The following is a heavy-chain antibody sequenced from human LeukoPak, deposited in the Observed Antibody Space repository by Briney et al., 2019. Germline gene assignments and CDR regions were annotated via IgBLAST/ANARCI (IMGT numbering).Heavy chain of an antibody. Sequence: PGGSLRLSCAASGFTFSSYWMSWVRQAPGKGLEWVANIKQDGSEKYYVDSVKGRFTISRDNAKNSLYLQMNSLRAEDTAVYYCARWRGGFCSSTSCPGGLDYWGQGTLATVSS. V-gene: IGHV3-7*01. CDR3: ARWRGGFCSSTSCPGGLDY. D-gene: IGHD2-2*01. CDR1: GFTFSSYW. CDR2: IKQDGSEK. J-gene: IGHJ4*02.